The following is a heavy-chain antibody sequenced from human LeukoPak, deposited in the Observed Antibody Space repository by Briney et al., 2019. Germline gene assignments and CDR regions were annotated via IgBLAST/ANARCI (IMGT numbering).Heavy chain of an antibody. J-gene: IGHJ4*02. CDR1: GFTFSHYS. CDR3: AREFDYSTSGAGY. CDR2: MSINSGLI. V-gene: IGHV3-21*01. Sequence: GGSLRLSCAASGFTFSHYSMNWVRQAPGKGLEWVSSMSINSGLIYYADSVKGRFTIPRDNAKNSLYLQMNSLRAEDTAVYYCAREFDYSTSGAGYWGQGTLVTVSS. D-gene: IGHD4-11*01.